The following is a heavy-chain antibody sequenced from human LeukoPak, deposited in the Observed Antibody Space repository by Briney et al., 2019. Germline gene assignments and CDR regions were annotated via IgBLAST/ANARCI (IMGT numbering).Heavy chain of an antibody. V-gene: IGHV1-69*04. CDR2: IIPILGIA. J-gene: IGHJ4*02. D-gene: IGHD6-19*01. CDR1: GYTLTELS. CDR3: ARDLAVAGPFDY. Sequence: SVKVSCKVSGYTLTELSMHWVRQAPGQGLEWMGRIIPILGIANYAQKFQGRVTITADKSTSTAYMELSSLRSEDTAVYYCARDLAVAGPFDYWGQGTLVTVSS.